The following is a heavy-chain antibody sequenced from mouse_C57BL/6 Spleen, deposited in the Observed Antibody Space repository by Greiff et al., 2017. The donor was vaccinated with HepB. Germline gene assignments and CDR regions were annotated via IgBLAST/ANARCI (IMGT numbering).Heavy chain of an antibody. CDR1: GYSITSGYD. CDR2: ISYSGST. Sequence: EVQLQESGPGMVKPSQSLSLTCTVTGYSITSGYDWHWIRHFPGNKLEWMGYISYSGSTNYNPSLKSRISITHDTSKNHFFLKLNSVTTEDTATYYCARDYGSSYAWFAYWGQGTLVTVSA. CDR3: ARDYGSSYAWFAY. J-gene: IGHJ3*01. V-gene: IGHV3-1*01. D-gene: IGHD1-1*01.